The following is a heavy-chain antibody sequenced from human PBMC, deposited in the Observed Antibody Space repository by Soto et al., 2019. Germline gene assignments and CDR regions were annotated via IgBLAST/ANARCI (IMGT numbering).Heavy chain of an antibody. Sequence: PGGSLRLSCAASGFTFSSYWMHWVRQVPEKGLVWVSRINSDGSITNYADAVKGRFTISRDNVKNTPYLQMNSLRAEDTAVYYCVRYPRSVGGSYRPDYWGQGTLVTVSS. CDR1: GFTFSSYW. J-gene: IGHJ4*02. CDR3: VRYPRSVGGSYRPDY. CDR2: INSDGSIT. V-gene: IGHV3-74*01. D-gene: IGHD3-16*02.